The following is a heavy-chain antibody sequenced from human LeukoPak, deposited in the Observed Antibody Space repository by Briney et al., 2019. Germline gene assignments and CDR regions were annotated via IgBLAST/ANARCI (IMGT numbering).Heavy chain of an antibody. J-gene: IGHJ3*01. D-gene: IGHD3-10*01. Sequence: PWASVKVSCKTSGYLFISYGINWIRQAPGQGLEWMGWVSGHNGQANYAQESQGRVTMTSDISTTTAYMELTGLRYNDTAVYFCAKDLYSAAAGSEVFDFWGQGTRVTV. CDR2: VSGHNGQA. CDR3: AKDLYSAAAGSEVFDF. V-gene: IGHV1-18*01. CDR1: GYLFISYG.